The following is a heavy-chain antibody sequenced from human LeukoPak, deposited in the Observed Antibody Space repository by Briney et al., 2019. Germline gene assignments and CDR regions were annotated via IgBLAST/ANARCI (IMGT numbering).Heavy chain of an antibody. D-gene: IGHD3-10*01. CDR2: IKSKTDGGTT. V-gene: IGHV3-15*01. CDR1: GFTFSNAW. Sequence: PGGSLRLSCAASGFTFSNAWMSWVRQAPGKGLEWVGRIKSKTDGGTTDYAAPVKGRFTISRDDSKNTLYLQMNSLKTEDTAVYYCTTDQPQYYYGPGSYPDYWGQGTLVTVSS. J-gene: IGHJ4*02. CDR3: TTDQPQYYYGPGSYPDY.